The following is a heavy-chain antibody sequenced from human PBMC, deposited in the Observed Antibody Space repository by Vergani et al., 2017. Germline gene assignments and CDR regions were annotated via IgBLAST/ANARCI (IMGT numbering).Heavy chain of an antibody. CDR2: IRFDGSVK. CDR1: GFIFINYG. J-gene: IGHJ4*02. D-gene: IGHD2-15*01. CDR3: ATAGAGNCGGASCYDFFEY. Sequence: QVQLVESGGGVVQPGGSLRLSCAASGFIFINYGMHWVRQAPGKGLDWVSFIRFDGSVKFHADSVKGRFIISRDQSKNTLHLQMNGLRPEDTAVYYCATAGAGNCGGASCYDFFEYWGQGTLVTVSS. V-gene: IGHV3-30*02.